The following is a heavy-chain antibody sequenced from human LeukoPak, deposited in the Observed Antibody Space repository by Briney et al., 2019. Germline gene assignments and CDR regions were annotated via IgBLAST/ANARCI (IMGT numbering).Heavy chain of an antibody. J-gene: IGHJ4*02. V-gene: IGHV3-23*01. CDR1: GFMLSSCA. CDR2: ISGSGGST. CDR3: AKRGVVIRVILVGFHREAYYFDS. Sequence: GGSLRLSCAASGFMLSSCAMIWVRQAPGKGLEWVTGISGSGGSTNYADSVKGRFTISRDNPKNTLFLQMNSLRAEDTAVYFCAKRGVVIRVILVGFHREAYYFDSWGQGALVTVSS. D-gene: IGHD2-21*01.